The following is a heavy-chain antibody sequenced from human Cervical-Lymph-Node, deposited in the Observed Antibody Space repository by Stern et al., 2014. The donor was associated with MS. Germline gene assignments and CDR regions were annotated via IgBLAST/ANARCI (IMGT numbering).Heavy chain of an antibody. CDR3: ARGYRYHFDF. J-gene: IGHJ4*02. CDR1: GFKFDDYY. CDR2: ISSSGSTI. V-gene: IGHV3-11*01. Sequence: QVQLGQSGGGLVKPGGSLRLSCEASGFKFDDYYINWIRQPPGKGLEWVAFISSSGSTIYYADSVKGRFTISRDNTKDSLYLQMDSLRAEDTAVYYCARGYRYHFDFWGQGTLVAVSS. D-gene: IGHD5-18*01.